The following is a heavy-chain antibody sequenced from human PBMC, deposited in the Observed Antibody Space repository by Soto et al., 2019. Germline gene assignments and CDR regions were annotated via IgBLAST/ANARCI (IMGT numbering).Heavy chain of an antibody. Sequence: QVQLVESGGGVVQPGRSLILSSAASGFTFSNYGMHWVRQAPGKGLEWVAVILNDGSNRYHTDSVKDRFTISRDNSKNTLYLQMNRLRAEDTAVYYGARDDEYSGNGMDVWGQGTTVTVS. CDR3: ARDDEYSGNGMDV. CDR2: ILNDGSNR. D-gene: IGHD3-10*01. V-gene: IGHV3-33*01. CDR1: GFTFSNYG. J-gene: IGHJ6*02.